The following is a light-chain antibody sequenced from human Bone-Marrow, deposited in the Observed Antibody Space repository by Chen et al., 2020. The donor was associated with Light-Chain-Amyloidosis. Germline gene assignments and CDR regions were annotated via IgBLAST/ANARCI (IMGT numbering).Light chain of an antibody. V-gene: IGLV3-21*02. Sequence: SYVLIQPSSVSVAPGQTATIACGGNNIGSTSVHWYQQTPGQAPLLVVYDDSDRPSGIPERSSGSNSGNTATLTISRVEAGDEADYYCQVWDRSSDRPVFGGGTKLTVL. CDR2: DDS. CDR1: NIGSTS. J-gene: IGLJ3*02. CDR3: QVWDRSSDRPV.